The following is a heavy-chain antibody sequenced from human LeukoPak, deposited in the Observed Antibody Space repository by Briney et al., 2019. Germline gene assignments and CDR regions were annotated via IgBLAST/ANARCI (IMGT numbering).Heavy chain of an antibody. Sequence: GASVKVSCKASGGTFSSYAISWVRQAPGQGLEWMGRIIPILGIANYAQKFQGRVTITADKSTSTAYMELSSLRSEDTAVYYCARASRITMVRGVMPLSYWGQGTLVTVSS. V-gene: IGHV1-69*04. CDR3: ARASRITMVRGVMPLSY. J-gene: IGHJ4*02. CDR2: IIPILGIA. CDR1: GGTFSSYA. D-gene: IGHD3-10*01.